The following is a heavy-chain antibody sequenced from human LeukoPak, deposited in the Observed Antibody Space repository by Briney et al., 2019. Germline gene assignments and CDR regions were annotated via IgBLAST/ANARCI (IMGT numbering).Heavy chain of an antibody. D-gene: IGHD6-6*01. Sequence: SQTLSLTCAISGDSVSNNRAAWHWIRQSPSRGLEWLARTYYRSKWNNDYAVFVQSRITISADTSKNQFSLQLNSVTPEDTAVYYCARVDRSSYFDYWGQGTLVTVSS. CDR1: GDSVSNNRAA. V-gene: IGHV6-1*01. J-gene: IGHJ4*02. CDR3: ARVDRSSYFDY. CDR2: TYYRSKWNN.